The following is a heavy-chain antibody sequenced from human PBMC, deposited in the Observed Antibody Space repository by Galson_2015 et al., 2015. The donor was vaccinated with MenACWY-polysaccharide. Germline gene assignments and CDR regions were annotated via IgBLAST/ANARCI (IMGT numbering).Heavy chain of an antibody. Sequence: SLRLSCAASGFTFSGSGMHWVRQAPGKGLEWVAVIQFDGSNKVYADSVKGRFTISRDNSKNILYLEMTSLRAEDTAAYYCAREGSRIVFHAFDVWGHGTMVTVSP. V-gene: IGHV3-33*01. D-gene: IGHD2-15*01. CDR2: IQFDGSNK. CDR1: GFTFSGSG. J-gene: IGHJ3*01. CDR3: AREGSRIVFHAFDV.